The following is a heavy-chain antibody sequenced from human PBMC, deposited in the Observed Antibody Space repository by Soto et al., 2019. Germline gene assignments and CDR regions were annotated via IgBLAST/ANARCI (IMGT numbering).Heavy chain of an antibody. J-gene: IGHJ6*02. V-gene: IGHV3-13*04. D-gene: IGHD3-10*01. CDR2: IGTAGDT. Sequence: EVQLVESGGGLVQPGGSLRLSCAASGFTFSSYDMHWVRQATGKGLEWVSAIGTAGDTYYPGSVKGRFTISRENAKNSLYLQMNSLRAGDTAVYYCARGRESRAMDVWGQGTTVTVSS. CDR1: GFTFSSYD. CDR3: ARGRESRAMDV.